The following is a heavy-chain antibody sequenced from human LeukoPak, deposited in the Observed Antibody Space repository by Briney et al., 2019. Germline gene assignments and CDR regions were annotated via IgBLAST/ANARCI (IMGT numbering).Heavy chain of an antibody. J-gene: IGHJ4*02. Sequence: GASVKVSCKASGYASINYYIHWVRQAPGQGLEWMGIINPRDGSTSYAQKFQGKVTMTRDTSTSTVYMDLSSLTSEDTAVYHCARGKRTAVAPFDYWGQRTLVSVSS. CDR1: GYASINYY. D-gene: IGHD4-23*01. V-gene: IGHV1-46*01. CDR3: ARGKRTAVAPFDY. CDR2: INPRDGST.